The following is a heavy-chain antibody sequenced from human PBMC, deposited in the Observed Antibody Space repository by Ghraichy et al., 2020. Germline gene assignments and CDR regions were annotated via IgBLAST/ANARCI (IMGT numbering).Heavy chain of an antibody. CDR2: ISSSGSTI. Sequence: LTCAASGFTFSDYYMSWIRQAPGKGLEWVSYISSSGSTIYYADSVKGRFTISRDNAKNSLYLQMNSLRAEDTAVYYCARDQSEVYCSSTSCSPRWGQGTLVTVSS. CDR1: GFTFSDYY. V-gene: IGHV3-11*01. D-gene: IGHD2-2*01. J-gene: IGHJ4*02. CDR3: ARDQSEVYCSSTSCSPR.